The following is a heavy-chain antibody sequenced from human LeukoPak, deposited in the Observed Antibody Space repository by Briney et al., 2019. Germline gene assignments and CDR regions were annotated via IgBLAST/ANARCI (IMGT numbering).Heavy chain of an antibody. J-gene: IGHJ4*02. Sequence: GGSLRLSCAASGFTFSTYTMNWVRQAPGKGLEWVSSISSSSTYIYYADSVKGRFTISRDNTKNSLSLQMNSLRAEDTAVYYCVREGLFLQWGQRTLVTVSS. CDR2: ISSSSTYI. D-gene: IGHD3-22*01. CDR3: VREGLFLQ. CDR1: GFTFSTYT. V-gene: IGHV3-21*01.